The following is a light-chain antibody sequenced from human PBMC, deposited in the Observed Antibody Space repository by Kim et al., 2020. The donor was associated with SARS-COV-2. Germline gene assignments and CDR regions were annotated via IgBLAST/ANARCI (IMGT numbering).Light chain of an antibody. Sequence: VGDRVTINCRASQGISSYLAWYQQKPGKAPNLLIYAASTLQSGVPSRFSGSGSGTEFTLTISSLQPEDFATYYCQQLNSYPRLTFGGGTKVDIK. J-gene: IGKJ4*01. CDR1: QGISSY. CDR3: QQLNSYPRLT. V-gene: IGKV1-9*01. CDR2: AAS.